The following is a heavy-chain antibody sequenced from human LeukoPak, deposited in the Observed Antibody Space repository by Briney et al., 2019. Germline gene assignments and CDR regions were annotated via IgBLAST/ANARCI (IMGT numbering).Heavy chain of an antibody. V-gene: IGHV4-59*08. CDR3: ASILRFLEWSIPDY. Sequence: SETLSLTCTVSDGSISSYYWSWIRQPPGKGLEWIGYIYYSGSTNYNPSLKSRVTISVDTSKNQFSLKLSSVTAADTAVYYCASILRFLEWSIPDYWGQGTLVTVSS. D-gene: IGHD3-3*01. CDR2: IYYSGST. CDR1: DGSISSYY. J-gene: IGHJ4*02.